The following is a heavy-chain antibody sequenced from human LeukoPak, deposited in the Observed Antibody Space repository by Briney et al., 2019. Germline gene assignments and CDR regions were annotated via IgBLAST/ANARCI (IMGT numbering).Heavy chain of an antibody. D-gene: IGHD3-3*01. J-gene: IGHJ6*03. CDR2: ISSSSSYI. CDR3: ARDPSGITIFGVVTPPYYMDV. V-gene: IGHV3-21*01. Sequence: GGSLRLSCAASGFTFSSYSMNWVRQAPGKGLEWVSSISSSSSYIYYADSVKGRFTISRDNAKNSLYLQMNSLRAEDTAVYYCARDPSGITIFGVVTPPYYMDVWGKGTTVTVSS. CDR1: GFTFSSYS.